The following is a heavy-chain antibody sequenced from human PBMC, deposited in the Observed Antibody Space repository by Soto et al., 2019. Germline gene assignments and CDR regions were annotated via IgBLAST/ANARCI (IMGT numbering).Heavy chain of an antibody. J-gene: IGHJ4*02. Sequence: SETLSLTCSVSGTSVSNYYWSWIRQPAGKGLEHIGRIYTSGSTSYNPSLKSRVTMSMDTSQTQIYLNLTSVTAADTAVYYCARGGIQFSYAFDYWGQGILVTVSS. V-gene: IGHV4-4*07. D-gene: IGHD4-4*01. CDR2: IYTSGST. CDR1: GTSVSNYY. CDR3: ARGGIQFSYAFDY.